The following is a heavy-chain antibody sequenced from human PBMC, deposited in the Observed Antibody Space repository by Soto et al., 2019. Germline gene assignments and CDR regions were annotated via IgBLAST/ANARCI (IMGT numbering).Heavy chain of an antibody. CDR1: GGTFSSYA. CDR2: IIPILGTA. CDR3: ARGNGGNHFDY. V-gene: IGHV1-69*13. J-gene: IGHJ4*02. Sequence: GASVKVSCKASGGTFSSYAISWVRQAPGQGLEWMGGIIPILGTANYAQKFQGRVTITADESTSTAYMELSSLRSEDTAVYYCARGNGGNHFDYWGQGTLVTVSS. D-gene: IGHD2-15*01.